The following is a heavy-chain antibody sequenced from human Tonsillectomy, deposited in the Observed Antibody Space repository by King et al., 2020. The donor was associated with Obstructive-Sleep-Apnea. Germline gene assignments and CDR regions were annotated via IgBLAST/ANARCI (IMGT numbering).Heavy chain of an antibody. J-gene: IGHJ3*02. CDR2: IWYDGSNK. CDR1: GFTFSSYG. Sequence: VQLVESGGGVVQPGRSLRLSCAASGFTFSSYGMHWVRQAPGKGLEWVAVIWYDGSNKYYADSVKGRFTISRDNSKNTLYLQMNSLRAEDTAVYYCARDSYNASMGHAFDIWGQGTMVTVSS. V-gene: IGHV3-33*01. D-gene: IGHD3-22*01. CDR3: ARDSYNASMGHAFDI.